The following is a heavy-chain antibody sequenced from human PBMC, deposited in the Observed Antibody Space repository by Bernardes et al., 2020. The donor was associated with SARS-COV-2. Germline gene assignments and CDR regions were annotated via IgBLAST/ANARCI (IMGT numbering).Heavy chain of an antibody. V-gene: IGHV3-23*01. J-gene: IGHJ4*02. D-gene: IGHD6-6*01. CDR3: AKDLPQWQSIAARLFDY. CDR1: GFTFSSYA. Sequence: GGCLRLSSAASGFTFSSYAMSWVRQAPGKGLEWVSAISGSGGSTYYADSVKGRFTISRDNSKNTLYLQMNSLRAEDTAVYYCAKDLPQWQSIAARLFDYWGQGTLVTVSS. CDR2: ISGSGGST.